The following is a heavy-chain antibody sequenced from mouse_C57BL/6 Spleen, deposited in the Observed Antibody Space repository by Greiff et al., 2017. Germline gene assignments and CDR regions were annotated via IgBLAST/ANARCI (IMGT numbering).Heavy chain of an antibody. V-gene: IGHV1-82*01. CDR2: ICTGDGDT. CDR1: GYAFSSSW. CDR3: ARFATAVVEGY. D-gene: IGHD1-1*01. J-gene: IGHJ2*01. Sequence: QVQLQQSGPDLVQPGASLKISCTASGYAFSSSWMNWVQQRPGKGLEWIGRICTGDGDTNYTGMFTGKATLTADKSSSTAYMQLSSLTSEDSAVYFCARFATAVVEGYWGQGTTLTVSS.